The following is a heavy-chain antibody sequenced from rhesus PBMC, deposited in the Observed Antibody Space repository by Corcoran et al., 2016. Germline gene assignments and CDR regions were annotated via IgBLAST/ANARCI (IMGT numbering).Heavy chain of an antibody. Sequence: QVQLQESGPGLVKPSETLSLTCAVSGGSISADYFWSRIRQPPGKGLEWIGYIYGSGGGTNYNPSLKNRVTISIDTSKNQFSLKLSSVTAADTAVYYCARDWGDYYGYGLDSWGQGVVVTVSS. D-gene: IGHD3-34*01. V-gene: IGHV4-106*01. J-gene: IGHJ6*01. CDR3: ARDWGDYYGYGLDS. CDR2: IYGSGGGT. CDR1: GGSISADYF.